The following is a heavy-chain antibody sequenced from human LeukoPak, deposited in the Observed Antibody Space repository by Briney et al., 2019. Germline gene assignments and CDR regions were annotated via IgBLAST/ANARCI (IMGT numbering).Heavy chain of an antibody. Sequence: ASVKVSCKASGYTFTGYYMHWVRQAPGQGLEWMGWINPNSGGTNYAQKFQGRVTMTRDTSISTAYMELSRLRSDDTAVYYCALRGYDSSGYYPPPFDYWGQGTLVTVSS. CDR1: GYTFTGYY. CDR2: INPNSGGT. D-gene: IGHD3-22*01. V-gene: IGHV1-2*02. CDR3: ALRGYDSSGYYPPPFDY. J-gene: IGHJ4*02.